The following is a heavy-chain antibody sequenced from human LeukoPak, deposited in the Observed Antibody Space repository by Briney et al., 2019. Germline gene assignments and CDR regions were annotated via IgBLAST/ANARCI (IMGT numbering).Heavy chain of an antibody. V-gene: IGHV1-2*06. CDR2: INPNSGGT. J-gene: IGHJ6*02. D-gene: IGHD3-3*01. CDR1: GYTFTGYY. Sequence: ASVKDSCKASGYTFTGYYMHWVRQAPGQGLEWMGRINPNSGGTNYAQKFQGRVTMTRDTSISTAYMELSRLRSDDTAVYYCARILHYDFWSGYSHYGMDVWGQGTTVTVSS. CDR3: ARILHYDFWSGYSHYGMDV.